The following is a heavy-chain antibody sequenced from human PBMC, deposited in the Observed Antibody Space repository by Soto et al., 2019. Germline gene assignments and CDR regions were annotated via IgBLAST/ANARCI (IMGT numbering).Heavy chain of an antibody. CDR1: GGTFSSYA. CDR2: IIPIFGTA. V-gene: IGHV1-69*13. Sequence: GASVKVSCKASGGTFSSYAISWVRQAPGQGLEWMGGIIPIFGTANYAQKFQGRVTITADESTSTAYMELSSLRSEDTAVYYCARGRHDYSHRLYYYYGMDVWGQGTTVTVSS. CDR3: ARGRHDYSHRLYYYYGMDV. D-gene: IGHD4-4*01. J-gene: IGHJ6*02.